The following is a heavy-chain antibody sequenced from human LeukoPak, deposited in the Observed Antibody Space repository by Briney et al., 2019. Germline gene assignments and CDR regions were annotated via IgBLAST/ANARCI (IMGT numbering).Heavy chain of an antibody. J-gene: IGHJ6*03. V-gene: IGHV2-70*04. CDR1: GFSLSTSGMR. D-gene: IGHD1-1*01. CDR2: IDWDDDK. CDR3: ARTPNFYYYMDV. Sequence: SDPALVKPTQTLTLTCTFSGFSLSTSGMRVNWIRQPPGKALEWLARIDWDDDKFYSTSLKARLTISKDTSKNQVVLTMTNMDPVDTATYYCARTPNFYYYMDVWGKGTTVTVSS.